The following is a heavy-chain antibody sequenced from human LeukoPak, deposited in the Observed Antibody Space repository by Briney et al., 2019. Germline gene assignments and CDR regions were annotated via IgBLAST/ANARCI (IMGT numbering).Heavy chain of an antibody. CDR1: GYTLTELS. D-gene: IGHD1-14*01. J-gene: IGHJ5*02. CDR2: FDPEDGET. CDR3: ARALSPVSRRWFDP. V-gene: IGHV1-24*01. Sequence: GASVKVSCKVSGYTLTELSMHWVRQAPGKGLEWMGGFDPEDGETIYAQKFQGRVTMTRNTSISTAYMELSSLRSEDTAVYYCARALSPVSRRWFDPWGQGTLVTVSS.